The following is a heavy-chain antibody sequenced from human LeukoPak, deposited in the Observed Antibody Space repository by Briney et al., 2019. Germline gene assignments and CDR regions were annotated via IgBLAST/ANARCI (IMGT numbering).Heavy chain of an antibody. D-gene: IGHD3-10*01. V-gene: IGHV4-31*03. CDR1: GGSISSGGYY. CDR2: IYYSGST. CDR3: ARESGMVPGDPFLDY. Sequence: SQTLSLTCTVSGGSISSGGYYWSWIRQHPGKGLEWIGYIYYSGSTYYNPSLKSRVTISVDTSKNQFSLKLSSVTAADTAVYYCARESGMVPGDPFLDYWGQGTLVTVSS. J-gene: IGHJ4*02.